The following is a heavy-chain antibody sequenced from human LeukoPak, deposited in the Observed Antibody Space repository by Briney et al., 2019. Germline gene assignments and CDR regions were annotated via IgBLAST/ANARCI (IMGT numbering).Heavy chain of an antibody. Sequence: APVKVSCKASGYTFTSYGISWVRQAPGQGLEWMGWISAYNGNTNYAQKLQGRVTMTTDTSTSTAYMELRSLRSDDTAVYYCARGTHYYYYYYMDVWGKGTTVTVSS. D-gene: IGHD1-1*01. CDR1: GYTFTSYG. CDR3: ARGTHYYYYYYMDV. V-gene: IGHV1-18*01. J-gene: IGHJ6*03. CDR2: ISAYNGNT.